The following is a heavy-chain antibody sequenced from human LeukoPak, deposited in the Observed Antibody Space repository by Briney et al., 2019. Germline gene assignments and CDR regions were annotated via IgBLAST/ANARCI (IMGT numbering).Heavy chain of an antibody. CDR1: EFTFSSYW. D-gene: IGHD2-21*01. J-gene: IGHJ4*02. CDR3: VRDVWGDRDSYFDY. Sequence: GGSLRLSCVASEFTFSSYWMHWVRQVPGKGLVWVSRINTDGRSTSYVDTVKGRFTMSRDNAKNTLYLQMNSLRAEDTAVYYCVRDVWGDRDSYFDYWGQGTLVTVSS. V-gene: IGHV3-74*01. CDR2: INTDGRST.